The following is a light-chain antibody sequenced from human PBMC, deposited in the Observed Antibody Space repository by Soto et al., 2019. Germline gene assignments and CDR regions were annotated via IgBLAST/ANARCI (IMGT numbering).Light chain of an antibody. V-gene: IGLV2-14*01. Sequence: QSALTQPASVSGSPGQSITISCTGASSDVGLYDFVSWYQHHPGKAPILLIFEVSYRPSGVSSRFSGSKSGNTASLTISGLQAEDEADYYSDSYTRFSTYVFGTGTKVTVL. CDR3: DSYTRFSTYV. CDR2: EVS. J-gene: IGLJ1*01. CDR1: SSDVGLYDF.